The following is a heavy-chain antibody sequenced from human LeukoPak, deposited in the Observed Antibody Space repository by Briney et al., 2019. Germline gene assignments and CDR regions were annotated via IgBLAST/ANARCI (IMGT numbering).Heavy chain of an antibody. J-gene: IGHJ3*02. CDR1: GGSISSYY. D-gene: IGHD1-26*01. Sequence: SETLSLTCTVSGGSISSYYWSWIRQPPGKGLEWIWYIYYSGSTNYNPSLKSRVTISVETSTNQFYLKLSSVTAADTGVYYCARNGGAGATNIAAFDIWGQGTMVTVSS. CDR2: IYYSGST. CDR3: ARNGGAGATNIAAFDI. V-gene: IGHV4-59*01.